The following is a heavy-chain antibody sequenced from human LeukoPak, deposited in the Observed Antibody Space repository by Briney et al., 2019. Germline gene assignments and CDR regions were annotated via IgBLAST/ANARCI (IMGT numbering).Heavy chain of an antibody. CDR2: ISAYNGNT. V-gene: IGHV1-18*01. Sequence: ASVKVSCKASGYTFTSYGISWVRQAPGQGLEWMGWISAYNGNTNYAQKLQGRVTMTTDTSTSTAYMELRSLRSDDAAVYYCARDMGYSSGWYERFDYWGQGTLVTVSA. CDR3: ARDMGYSSGWYERFDY. D-gene: IGHD6-19*01. J-gene: IGHJ4*02. CDR1: GYTFTSYG.